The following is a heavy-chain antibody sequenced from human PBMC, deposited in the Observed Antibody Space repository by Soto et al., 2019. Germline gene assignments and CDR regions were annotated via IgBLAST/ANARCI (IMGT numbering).Heavy chain of an antibody. J-gene: IGHJ4*02. CDR3: ATEPSI. V-gene: IGHV4-31*03. Sequence: QVQLQESGPGLVKPSQTLSLTCTVSGGSISSGGYYWSWLRQHPGKGLEWIGYIYNSGNTYYNPSLKSRVPISVDPSKNQSSQILRSVTAADTAVYYCATEPSIWGQGTLVTVSS. CDR1: GGSISSGGYY. CDR2: IYNSGNT.